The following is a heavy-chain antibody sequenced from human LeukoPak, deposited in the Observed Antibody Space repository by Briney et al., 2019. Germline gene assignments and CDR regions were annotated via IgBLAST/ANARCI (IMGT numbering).Heavy chain of an antibody. Sequence: GASVKVSCKVSGYTLTELSMHWVRQAPGKGLEWMGGFDPEDGETIYAQKFQGRVTMTKDTSTDTAYMELSSLRSEDTAVYYCATPGGSGLFVPFDYWGQGTLVTVSS. V-gene: IGHV1-24*01. J-gene: IGHJ4*02. CDR1: GYTLTELS. CDR3: ATPGGSGLFVPFDY. D-gene: IGHD3-10*01. CDR2: FDPEDGET.